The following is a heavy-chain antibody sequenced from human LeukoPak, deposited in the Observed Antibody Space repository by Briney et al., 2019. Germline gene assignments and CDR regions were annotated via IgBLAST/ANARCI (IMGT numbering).Heavy chain of an antibody. V-gene: IGHV6-1*01. CDR1: ADSVSSNSVG. Sequence: SQTLSLTCAISADSVSSNSVGWHWIRQSPSRGLEWLGKTYYRSKWYTDYAVSVKSRMTINPDTSKNQFSLQVNSVTPEDTAVYYCVRSWTYSYDTWGQGTLVTVSS. D-gene: IGHD5-18*01. CDR3: VRSWTYSYDT. CDR2: TYYRSKWYT. J-gene: IGHJ4*02.